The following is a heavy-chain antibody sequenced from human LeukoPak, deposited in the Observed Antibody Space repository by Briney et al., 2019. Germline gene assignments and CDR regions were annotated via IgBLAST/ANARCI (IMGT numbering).Heavy chain of an antibody. CDR2: INPSGGST. D-gene: IGHD5-12*01. J-gene: IGHJ6*03. Sequence: GASVKVSCKASGYTFTSYYMHWVRQAPGQGLEWMGIINPSGGSTSYAQKFQGRVTMTRDMSTSTVYMELSSLRSEDTAVYYCARGWYSGYDYDYYYYYMDVWGKGTTVTVSS. CDR3: ARGWYSGYDYDYYYYYMDV. V-gene: IGHV1-46*01. CDR1: GYTFTSYY.